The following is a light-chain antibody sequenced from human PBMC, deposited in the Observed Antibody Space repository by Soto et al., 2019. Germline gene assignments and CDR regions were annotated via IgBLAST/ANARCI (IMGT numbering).Light chain of an antibody. CDR1: SSDVGGYNY. CDR3: SSYTSSSTLAVV. J-gene: IGLJ2*01. V-gene: IGLV2-14*01. Sequence: QSALTQPASVSGSPGQSITISCTGTSSDVGGYNYVSWYQQHPGKAPKLMIYDVSNRPSGVSNCFSGSKSGNTASLTISGLQAEDEADYYCSSYTSSSTLAVVFGGGTKVTVL. CDR2: DVS.